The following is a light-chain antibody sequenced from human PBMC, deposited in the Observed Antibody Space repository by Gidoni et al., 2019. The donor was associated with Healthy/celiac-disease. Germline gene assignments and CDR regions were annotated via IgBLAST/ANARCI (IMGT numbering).Light chain of an antibody. J-gene: IGKJ4*01. CDR3: QQLNSYPPT. CDR1: QGISSY. CDR2: AAS. V-gene: IGKV1-9*01. Sequence: IQLTQSPSSLSASVEDRVTITCRASQGISSYLAWYQQKPGKAPKLLIYAASTLQSGVPSRFSGSGSGTDFTLTISSLQPEDFATYYCQQLNSYPPTFGGGTKVEIK.